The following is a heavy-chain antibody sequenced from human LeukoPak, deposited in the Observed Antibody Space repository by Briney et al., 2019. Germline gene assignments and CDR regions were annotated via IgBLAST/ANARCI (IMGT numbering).Heavy chain of an antibody. D-gene: IGHD5-24*01. J-gene: IGHJ4*02. CDR2: IKQDGSEK. Sequence: GGSLRLSCAASGFTFSSYWLSWVRQAPGKGLEWVANIKQDGSEKYYVDSVKGRFTISRDNAKNSLYLQMNSLRAEDTAVYYCARVGDGYNAYFDYWGQGTLVTVSS. CDR1: GFTFSSYW. V-gene: IGHV3-7*01. CDR3: ARVGDGYNAYFDY.